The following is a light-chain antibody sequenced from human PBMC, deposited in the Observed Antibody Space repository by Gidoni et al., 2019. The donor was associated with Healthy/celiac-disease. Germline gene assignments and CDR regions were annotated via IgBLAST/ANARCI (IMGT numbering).Light chain of an antibody. CDR3: QQRSNWPPRYT. V-gene: IGKV3-11*01. CDR1: QSVSSY. Sequence: EIVLTQSPATLSLSPGERATLSCSASQSVSSYLAWYQQKPGQAPRLLIDDASNRATGIPARFSGSGSGTDFTLTISSLEPEDFAVYYCQQRSNWPPRYTFGQGTKLEIK. CDR2: DAS. J-gene: IGKJ2*01.